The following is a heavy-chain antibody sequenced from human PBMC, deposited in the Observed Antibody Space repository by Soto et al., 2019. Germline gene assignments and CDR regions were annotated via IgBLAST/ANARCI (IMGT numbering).Heavy chain of an antibody. CDR3: ARDGSWVFDY. V-gene: IGHV3-33*01. D-gene: IGHD2-2*03. J-gene: IGHJ4*02. CDR1: GFTFSSYG. CDR2: IWYDGSNK. Sequence: QVQLVESGGGVVQPGRSLRLSCAASGFTFSSYGMHWVRQAPGKGLEWVAVIWYDGSNKYYVDSVEGRFTISRDDSKNTLYLQMNSLRAEDTAVYYCARDGSWVFDYWGQGTLVTVSS.